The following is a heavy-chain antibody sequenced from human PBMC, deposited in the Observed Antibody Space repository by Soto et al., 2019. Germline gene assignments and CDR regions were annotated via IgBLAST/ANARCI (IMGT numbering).Heavy chain of an antibody. CDR3: ARAHMVISSYYYYYGMDV. CDR2: INPSGGST. Sequence: ASAKVSCKASGYTFTSYYMHWVRQAPGQGLEWMGIINPSGGSTSYAQKFQGRVTMTRDTSTSTVYMELSSLRSEDTAVYYCARAHMVISSYYYYYGMDVWGQGTTVTVSS. CDR1: GYTFTSYY. D-gene: IGHD3-22*01. J-gene: IGHJ6*02. V-gene: IGHV1-46*01.